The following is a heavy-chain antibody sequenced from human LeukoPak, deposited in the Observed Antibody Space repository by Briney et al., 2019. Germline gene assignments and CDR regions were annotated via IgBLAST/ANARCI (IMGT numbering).Heavy chain of an antibody. CDR3: ARSVGYCSSTSCYFWSDP. V-gene: IGHV4-34*01. CDR2: INHSGST. Sequence: SETLSLTCAVYGGSFSGYYWSWIRQPPGKGLEWIGEINHSGSTNYNPSRKSRVTISVDTSKNQFSLKLSSVTAADTAVYYCARSVGYCSSTSCYFWSDPWGQGTLVTVSS. D-gene: IGHD2-2*01. J-gene: IGHJ5*02. CDR1: GGSFSGYY.